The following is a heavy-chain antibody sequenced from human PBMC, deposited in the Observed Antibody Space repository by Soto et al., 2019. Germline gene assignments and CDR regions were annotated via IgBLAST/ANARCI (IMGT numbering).Heavy chain of an antibody. Sequence: FQGRLTITRDTSASTAYMELSSLRSEDTAVYYCARPHYFGSGTYWDYWGQGALVTVSS. D-gene: IGHD3-10*01. CDR3: ARPHYFGSGTYWDY. J-gene: IGHJ4*02. V-gene: IGHV1-3*01.